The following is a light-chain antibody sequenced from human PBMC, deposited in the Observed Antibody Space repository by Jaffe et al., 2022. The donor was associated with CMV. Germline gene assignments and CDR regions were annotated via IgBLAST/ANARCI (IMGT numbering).Light chain of an antibody. CDR2: NND. Sequence: QSVLTQPPSASGAPGQRVSLSCSGSSSNIGSSTVNWYQQVPGTAPKLLIYNNDRRPAGVSDRFSGSKSGTSASLAISGLQSEDEADYYCGAWDDSLNAWLFGGGTKLTVL. CDR3: GAWDDSLNAWL. J-gene: IGLJ3*02. V-gene: IGLV1-44*01. CDR1: SSNIGSST.